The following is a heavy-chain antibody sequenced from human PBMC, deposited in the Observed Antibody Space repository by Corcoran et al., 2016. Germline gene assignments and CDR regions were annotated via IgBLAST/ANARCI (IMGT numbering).Heavy chain of an antibody. J-gene: IGHJ4*02. CDR2: IYPGDSDT. CDR1: GYSFTRYL. V-gene: IGHV5-51*01. CDR3: ARLSGCSCGSCCSDRFDY. Sequence: EVQLVQSGAEVKKPGESLKISCKGSGYSFTRYLIGWVRQMPGKGLGWMGIIYPGDSDTRYSPSFQGQVTISADKSISTAYLQWSSLKAADTALYYCARLSGCSCGSCCSDRFDYWGQGTLVTVS. D-gene: IGHD2-15*01.